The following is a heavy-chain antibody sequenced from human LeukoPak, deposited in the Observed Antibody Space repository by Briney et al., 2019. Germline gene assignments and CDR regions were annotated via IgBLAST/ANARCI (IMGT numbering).Heavy chain of an antibody. CDR3: AKEEGRYCSGVSCNEGVIY. CDR2: ISYDGGNR. V-gene: IGHV3-30*04. Sequence: PGRSLRLSCAASGFTFSTYAIHWVRQAPGKGLEWVAVISYDGGNRYCADSVKGRFTISRDNSKNTLHLQMNSLRAEDTAVYYCAKEEGRYCSGVSCNEGVIYWGQGTLVSVSS. CDR1: GFTFSTYA. J-gene: IGHJ4*02. D-gene: IGHD2-15*01.